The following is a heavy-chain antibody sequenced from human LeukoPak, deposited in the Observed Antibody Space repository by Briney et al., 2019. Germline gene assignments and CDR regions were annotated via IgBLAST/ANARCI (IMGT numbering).Heavy chain of an antibody. V-gene: IGHV1-69*04. CDR2: IIPILGIA. J-gene: IGHJ4*02. D-gene: IGHD3-22*01. CDR1: GGTFSSYA. CDR3: ARDTYYYDSSGYYYLIDY. Sequence: SVKVSCKASGGTFSSYAISWVRQAPGQGLEWMGRIIPILGIANYAQKFQGRVTITADKSTSTAYMELSSLRSEDTAVYYCARDTYYYDSSGYYYLIDYWGQGTLVTVSS.